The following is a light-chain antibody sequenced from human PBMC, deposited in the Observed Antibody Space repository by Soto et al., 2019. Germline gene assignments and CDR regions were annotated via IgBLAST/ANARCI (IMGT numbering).Light chain of an antibody. Sequence: SVLTQPPSVSAAPGQKVTISCSGSSSNIGNNYVSWYQQLPGTAPKLLIYDNNKRPSGIPDRFSGSKSGTSATLGITGLQTGDEADYYCGTWDSSLSAGGVFGTGTKVT. CDR2: DNN. CDR3: GTWDSSLSAGGV. J-gene: IGLJ1*01. CDR1: SSNIGNNY. V-gene: IGLV1-51*01.